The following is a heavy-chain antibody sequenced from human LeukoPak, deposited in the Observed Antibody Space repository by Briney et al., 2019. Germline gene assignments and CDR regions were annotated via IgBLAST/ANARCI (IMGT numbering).Heavy chain of an antibody. Sequence: SETLSLTCTVSGGSISSYYWNWIRQPPGKGLEWTGYIYYSGSTNYNLSLKSRVTISVDTSKTQFSLKLSSVTAADTAVYYCARALRNGYNTGFDPWGQGTLVTVSS. D-gene: IGHD5-24*01. CDR2: IYYSGST. CDR3: ARALRNGYNTGFDP. J-gene: IGHJ5*02. CDR1: GGSISSYY. V-gene: IGHV4-59*01.